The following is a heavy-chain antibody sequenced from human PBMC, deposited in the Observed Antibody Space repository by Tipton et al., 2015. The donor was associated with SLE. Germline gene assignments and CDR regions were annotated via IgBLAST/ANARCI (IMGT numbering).Heavy chain of an antibody. CDR2: IIPIFGTA. D-gene: IGHD6-6*01. CDR1: GGTFSSYA. CDR3: ARGIAARGGRLHDAFDI. J-gene: IGHJ3*02. V-gene: IGHV1-69*05. Sequence: QLVQSGAEVKKPGSSVKVSCKASGGTFSSYAISWVRQAPGQGLEWMGGIIPIFGTANYAQKFQGRVTITTDESTSTAYMELSSLRSEDTAVYYCARGIAARGGRLHDAFDIWGQGTMVTVSS.